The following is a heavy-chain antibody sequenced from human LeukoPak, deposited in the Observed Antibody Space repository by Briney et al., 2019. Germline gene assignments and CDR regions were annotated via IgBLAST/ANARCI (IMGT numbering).Heavy chain of an antibody. Sequence: GRSLRLSCAASGFTFDDYAMHWVRQAPGKGLEWVSGISWNSGSIGYADSVKGRFTISRDNAKNSLYLQMNSLRAEDTAVYYCAKDLHRITIFGVALPGAFDIWGQGTMVTVSS. CDR3: AKDLHRITIFGVALPGAFDI. V-gene: IGHV3-9*01. D-gene: IGHD3-3*01. CDR1: GFTFDDYA. J-gene: IGHJ3*02. CDR2: ISWNSGSI.